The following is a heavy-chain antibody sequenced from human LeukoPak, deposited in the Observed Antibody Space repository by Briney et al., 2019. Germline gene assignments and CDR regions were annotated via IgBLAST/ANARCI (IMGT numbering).Heavy chain of an antibody. D-gene: IGHD6-19*01. V-gene: IGHV3-21*01. CDR2: ISSSSSYI. Sequence: PGGSLRLSCAASGFTFSSYSMNWVRQAPGKGLEWVSSISSSSSYIYYADSVKGRFTISRDNAKNSLYLQMNSLRAEDTAVYYCARFQAVAGPSYYYMDVWGKGTTVTVSS. CDR1: GFTFSSYS. CDR3: ARFQAVAGPSYYYMDV. J-gene: IGHJ6*03.